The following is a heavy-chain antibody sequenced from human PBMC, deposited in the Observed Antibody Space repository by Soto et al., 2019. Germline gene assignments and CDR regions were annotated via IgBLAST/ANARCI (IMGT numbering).Heavy chain of an antibody. J-gene: IGHJ6*02. CDR3: AREGLITGTTYYYYGMDV. CDR1: GDSISSFY. Sequence: SETLSLTCTVSGDSISSFYWSWIRQPPGKGLEWIGYISYSGSTNYNPSLKSRVTISVDTSKNQFSLKLSSVTAADTAVYYCAREGLITGTTYYYYGMDVWRQGTTVTVSS. D-gene: IGHD1-7*01. CDR2: ISYSGST. V-gene: IGHV4-59*01.